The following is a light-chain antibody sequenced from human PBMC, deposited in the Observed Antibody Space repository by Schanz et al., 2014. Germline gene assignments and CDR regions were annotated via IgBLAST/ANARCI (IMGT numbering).Light chain of an antibody. Sequence: EVLMTQSPATLSVSPGERATLSCRASQSVSSTLAWYQQKRGQGPRLLIYGASTRATGIPARFSGSGSGTEFTLTISSLQSEDFAIYYCQQRSNWWTFGQGTKVEIK. CDR1: QSVSST. V-gene: IGKV3-15*01. J-gene: IGKJ1*01. CDR2: GAS. CDR3: QQRSNWWT.